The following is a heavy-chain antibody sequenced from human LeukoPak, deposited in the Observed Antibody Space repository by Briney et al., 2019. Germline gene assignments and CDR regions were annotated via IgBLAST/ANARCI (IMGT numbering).Heavy chain of an antibody. J-gene: IGHJ4*02. CDR2: FYSGGST. CDR1: GFIVSSNY. CDR3: ARETSTQCSGGSCFFDY. D-gene: IGHD2-15*01. Sequence: PGGSLRLSCAASGFIVSSNYMSWVRQAPGKGLEWVSVFYSGGSTYYADSVKGRFTISRDTSKNTLYLQMNSLRVEDTAVYYCARETSTQCSGGSCFFDYWGQGTLVTVSS. V-gene: IGHV3-66*02.